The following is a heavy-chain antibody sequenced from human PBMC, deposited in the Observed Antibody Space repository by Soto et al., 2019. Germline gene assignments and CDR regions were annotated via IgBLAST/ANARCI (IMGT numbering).Heavy chain of an antibody. D-gene: IGHD5-18*01. CDR3: ARRFGYSYGSKSGYYYYGMDV. CDR2: ISSSSSYI. J-gene: IGHJ6*02. Sequence: GGSLRLSCAASGFTFSSYSMNWVRQAPGKGLEWVSSISSSSSYIYYADSVKGRFTISRDNAKNSLYLQMNSLRAEDTAVYYCARRFGYSYGSKSGYYYYGMDVWGQGTTVTVSS. V-gene: IGHV3-21*01. CDR1: GFTFSSYS.